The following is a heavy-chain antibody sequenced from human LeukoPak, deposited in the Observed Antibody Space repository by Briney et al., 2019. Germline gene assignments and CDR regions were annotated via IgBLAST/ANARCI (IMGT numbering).Heavy chain of an antibody. V-gene: IGHV3-7*01. J-gene: IGHJ5*02. CDR2: IKEDGSER. Sequence: GGSLRLSCAPSGFSFSNSWMSWVRQAPGKGLEWVANIKEDGSERYYVDSVEGGFAISRDNAKNSLYLQMHSMRAADTAVYYCATAGDLNWFVPRGRGTLVIVSS. D-gene: IGHD1-14*01. CDR3: ATAGDLNWFVP. CDR1: GFSFSNSW.